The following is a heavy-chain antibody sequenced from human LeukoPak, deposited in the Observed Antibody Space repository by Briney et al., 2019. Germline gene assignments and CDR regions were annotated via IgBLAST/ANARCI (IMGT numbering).Heavy chain of an antibody. J-gene: IGHJ4*02. CDR3: AEYYYDSSANY. CDR2: IYYSGST. D-gene: IGHD3-22*01. Sequence: GSLKLSCAASGFTFSDYYMSWIRQPPGKGLEWIGSIYYSGSTYYNPSLKSRVTISVDTSKNQFSLKLSSVTAADTAVYYCAEYYYDSSANYWGQGTLVTVSS. CDR1: GFTFSDYY. V-gene: IGHV4-38-2*01.